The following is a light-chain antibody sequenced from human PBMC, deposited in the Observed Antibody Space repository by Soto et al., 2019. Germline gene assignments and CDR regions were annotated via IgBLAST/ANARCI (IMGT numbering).Light chain of an antibody. Sequence: EMVLTQSPGTLSLSPGERATLSCRASQSVPSDWLAWYRHKPGQAPRLLIFGASSRATGVPDRVSGSGSGTDFTLTVNRLEPEDFAVYYCQQYGNFPYTFCQGTKLEIK. J-gene: IGKJ2*01. V-gene: IGKV3-20*01. CDR3: QQYGNFPYT. CDR2: GAS. CDR1: QSVPSDW.